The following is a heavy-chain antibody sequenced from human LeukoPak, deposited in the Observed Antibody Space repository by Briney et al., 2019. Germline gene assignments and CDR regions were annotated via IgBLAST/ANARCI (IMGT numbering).Heavy chain of an antibody. CDR2: INHSGST. V-gene: IGHV4-34*01. Sequence: SETLSLTCAVYGGSFSGYYWSWIRQPPGQGREWIGEINHSGSTNYNPSLKSRVTISVATSKNQFSLKLSSVTAADTAVFYCARENSGSYGEFDYWGQGTLVTVSS. CDR3: ARENSGSYGEFDY. D-gene: IGHD1-26*01. CDR1: GGSFSGYY. J-gene: IGHJ4*02.